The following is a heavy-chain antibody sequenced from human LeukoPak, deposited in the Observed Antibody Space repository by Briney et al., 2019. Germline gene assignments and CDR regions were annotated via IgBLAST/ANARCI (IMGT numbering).Heavy chain of an antibody. D-gene: IGHD5-18*01. J-gene: IGHJ4*02. CDR1: GYSISSGYY. CDR3: ARGPAWGYSSPYYFDY. Sequence: PSETLSLTCTVSGYSISSGYYWGWIRQPPGKGLEWIGSIYHSGSTYYNPSLKSRVTISVDTSKNQFSLKLSSVTAADTAVYYCARGPAWGYSSPYYFDYWGQGTLVTVSS. V-gene: IGHV4-38-2*02. CDR2: IYHSGST.